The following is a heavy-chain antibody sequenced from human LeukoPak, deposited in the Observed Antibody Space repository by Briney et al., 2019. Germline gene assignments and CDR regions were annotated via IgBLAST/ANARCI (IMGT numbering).Heavy chain of an antibody. CDR3: ARDGIEVAGTGYFDY. CDR2: IFYNGGT. J-gene: IGHJ4*01. CDR1: GGSISSNIHY. Sequence: SETLSLTCSVSGGSISSNIHYWAWIRQPPGKGLEWIGSIFYNGGTYYNAPVKSRVTMSVDTSKNQFSLKLSSVTAADTAVYHCARDGIEVAGTGYFDYWDHGTLVTVSS. D-gene: IGHD6-13*01. V-gene: IGHV4-39*02.